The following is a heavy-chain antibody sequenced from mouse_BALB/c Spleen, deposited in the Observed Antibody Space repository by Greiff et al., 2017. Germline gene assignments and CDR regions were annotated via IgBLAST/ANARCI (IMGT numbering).Heavy chain of an antibody. D-gene: IGHD2-3*01. Sequence: VQLQQSGAELVRSGASVKLSCTASGFNIKDYYMHWVKQRPEQGLEWIGWIDPENGDTEYAPKFQGKATMTADTSSNTAYLQLSSLTSEDTAVYYCARRGWLLPYFDYWGQGTTLTVSS. J-gene: IGHJ2*01. CDR3: ARRGWLLPYFDY. V-gene: IGHV14-4*02. CDR1: GFNIKDYY. CDR2: IDPENGDT.